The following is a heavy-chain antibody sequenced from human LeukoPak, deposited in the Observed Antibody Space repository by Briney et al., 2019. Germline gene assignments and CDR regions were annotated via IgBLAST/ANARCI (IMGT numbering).Heavy chain of an antibody. J-gene: IGHJ4*02. D-gene: IGHD5-12*01. CDR2: LNPNSGGT. CDR1: GYTFTGYY. CDR3: ARDGDGYDPFDY. V-gene: IGHV1-2*02. Sequence: ASVKVSCKASGYTFTGYYMHWVRQAPGEGLEWMGWLNPNSGGTNYAHKFQGRVTMTSDTSINTAYMELSRLRSDDTAMYYCARDGDGYDPFDYWGQGTLVTVSS.